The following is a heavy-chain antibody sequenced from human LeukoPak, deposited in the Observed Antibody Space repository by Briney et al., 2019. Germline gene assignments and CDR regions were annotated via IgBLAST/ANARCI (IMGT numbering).Heavy chain of an antibody. CDR2: IYCSGST. V-gene: IGHV4-59*01. D-gene: IGHD3-10*01. Sequence: SETLSLTCTVSGGSISSYYWSWIRQPPGKGLEWIGDIYCSGSTNYYPSLKSRVTISVDTSKNQFSLKLSSVTAADTAVYYCARFSMVRGEGGNWFDPWGQGTLVTVSS. J-gene: IGHJ5*02. CDR1: GGSISSYY. CDR3: ARFSMVRGEGGNWFDP.